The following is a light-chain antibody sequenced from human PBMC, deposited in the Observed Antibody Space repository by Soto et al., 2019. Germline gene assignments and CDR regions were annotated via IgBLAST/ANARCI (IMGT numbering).Light chain of an antibody. CDR2: AAS. Sequence: DIQMTQYPSSLSASVGDRVTITCRASQSISSYLNWYQQKPGKAPKLLIYAASSLQIGVPSRFSGSGSGTDFTLTISSLQPEDVATYYCQQNYSPPPITFGQGTRPEIK. V-gene: IGKV1-39*01. CDR3: QQNYSPPPIT. J-gene: IGKJ5*01. CDR1: QSISSY.